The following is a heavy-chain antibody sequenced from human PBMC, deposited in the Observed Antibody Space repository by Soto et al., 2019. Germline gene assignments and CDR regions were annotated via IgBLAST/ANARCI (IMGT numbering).Heavy chain of an antibody. J-gene: IGHJ4*02. D-gene: IGHD3-9*01. CDR3: ARVRTGYFDY. V-gene: IGHV4-59*11. Sequence: SETLSLTCTLSCGAINDHYWSFIRQPPGKGLEWIGYIYYSGNTNYNPSLESRVTISVDRSRNQFSLRLTSLTAADTAVYYCARVRTGYFDYWGRGALVTVSS. CDR1: CGAINDHY. CDR2: IYYSGNT.